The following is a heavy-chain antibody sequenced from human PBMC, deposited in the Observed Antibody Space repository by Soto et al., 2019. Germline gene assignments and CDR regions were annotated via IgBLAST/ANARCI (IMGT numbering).Heavy chain of an antibody. V-gene: IGHV4-59*08. J-gene: IGHJ6*02. CDR3: ARNSPLFENDYYGLAV. CDR2: IYYSGSP. Sequence: PSETLSLTCSFTGDSISSYYWSWIRQPPGKGLEWIGYIYYSGSPAYNPSFKSRVTISVDRSKNQFSLRLSSVTAADTAVYYCARNSPLFENDYYGLAVWGQGTTVTVS. CDR1: GDSISSYY. D-gene: IGHD3-16*01.